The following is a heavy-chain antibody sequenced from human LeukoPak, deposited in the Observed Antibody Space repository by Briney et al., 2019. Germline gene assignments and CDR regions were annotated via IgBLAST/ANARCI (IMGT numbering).Heavy chain of an antibody. CDR2: IYTSGST. J-gene: IGHJ5*02. D-gene: IGHD3-3*01. CDR3: ARDYDFWSGYGWFDP. Sequence: SETLSLTCTVSGGSISSYYWSWIRQPAGKGLEWIGRIYTSGSTNYNPFLKSRVTMSVDTSKNQFSLKLSSVTAADTAVYYCARDYDFWSGYGWFDPWGQGTLVTVSS. CDR1: GGSISSYY. V-gene: IGHV4-4*07.